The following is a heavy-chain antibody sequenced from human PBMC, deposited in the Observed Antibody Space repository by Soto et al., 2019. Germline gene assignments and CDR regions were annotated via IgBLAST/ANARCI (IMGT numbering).Heavy chain of an antibody. J-gene: IGHJ4*02. D-gene: IGHD3-22*01. V-gene: IGHV1-58*01. CDR1: GFTFTSSA. CDR2: IVVGSGNT. CDR3: AADWDYYDSSGYYRFDY. Sequence: SVKVSGKASGFTFTSSAVQWVRQARGQRLEWIGWIVVGSGNTNYAQKFQERVTITRDMSTSTAYMELSSLRSEDTAVYYCAADWDYYDSSGYYRFDYWGQGTLVTVS.